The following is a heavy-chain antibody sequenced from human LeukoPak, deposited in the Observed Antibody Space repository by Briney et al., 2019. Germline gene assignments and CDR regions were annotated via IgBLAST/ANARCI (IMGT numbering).Heavy chain of an antibody. Sequence: ASVKVSCKVSGYPLTDLSIHWVRQVPGKGLEWMGGFDSEDDETIYAQKFRGRVTMTEDTSTDATYMELSSLRSDDTAVYHCTTDQQDTYYYFDYWGQGTLVTVSS. CDR1: GYPLTDLS. V-gene: IGHV1-24*01. CDR3: TTDQQDTYYYFDY. CDR2: FDSEDDET. D-gene: IGHD6-13*01. J-gene: IGHJ4*02.